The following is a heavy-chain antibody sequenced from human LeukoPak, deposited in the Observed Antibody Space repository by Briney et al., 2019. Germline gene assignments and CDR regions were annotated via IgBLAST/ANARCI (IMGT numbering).Heavy chain of an antibody. V-gene: IGHV6-1*01. CDR3: ARVGPVTYYDSSGYYYDDNRFDP. D-gene: IGHD3-22*01. Sequence: SQTLSLTCAISGDSVSSNSAAWNWIRQSPSRGLEWPGRTYYRSKWYNDYAVSVKSRITINPDTSKNQFSLQLNSVTPEDTAVYYCARVGPVTYYDSSGYYYDDNRFDPWGQGTLVTVSS. CDR1: GDSVSSNSAA. CDR2: TYYRSKWYN. J-gene: IGHJ5*02.